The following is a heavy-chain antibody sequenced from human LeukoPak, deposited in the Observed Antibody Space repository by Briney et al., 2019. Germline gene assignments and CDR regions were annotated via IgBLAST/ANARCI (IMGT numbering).Heavy chain of an antibody. V-gene: IGHV4-30-4*01. CDR2: IYYSGST. Sequence: SQTLSLTCTVSGGSISSGGYYWSWIRQPPGTGLEWIGYIYYSGSTYYNPSLKSRVTISVDTSKNQFSLKLSSVTAADTAVYYCARGGGYCSSTSCFYFDYWGQGTLVTVSS. CDR3: ARGGGYCSSTSCFYFDY. CDR1: GGSISSGGYY. D-gene: IGHD2-2*01. J-gene: IGHJ4*02.